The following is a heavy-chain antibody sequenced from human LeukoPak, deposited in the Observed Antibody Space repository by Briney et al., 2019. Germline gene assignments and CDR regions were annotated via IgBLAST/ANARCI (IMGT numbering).Heavy chain of an antibody. J-gene: IGHJ5*02. CDR1: GFTFSHYW. Sequence: GGTLRLSCVASGFTFSHYWMSWVRQAPGKGLEWVANIKEDGSIEDYVDSVKGRFTVSRDNAKNSLYLEMNSLRVEDTAVYYCVSQQVAPPWGQGTLVIVSS. D-gene: IGHD5-12*01. CDR2: IKEDGSIE. V-gene: IGHV3-7*01. CDR3: VSQQVAPP.